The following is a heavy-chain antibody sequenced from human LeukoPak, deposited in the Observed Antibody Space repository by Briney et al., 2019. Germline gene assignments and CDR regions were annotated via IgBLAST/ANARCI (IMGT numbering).Heavy chain of an antibody. V-gene: IGHV1-2*02. J-gene: IGHJ3*02. Sequence: ASVKVSCKASGYTFNGYYMHWVRQAPGQGLEWMGWINPNSGGTNYAQKFQGRVTMTRDTSISTAYMELSRLRSDDTAVYYCARALIVGATNDAFDIWGQGTMVTVSS. CDR2: INPNSGGT. CDR1: GYTFNGYY. D-gene: IGHD1-26*01. CDR3: ARALIVGATNDAFDI.